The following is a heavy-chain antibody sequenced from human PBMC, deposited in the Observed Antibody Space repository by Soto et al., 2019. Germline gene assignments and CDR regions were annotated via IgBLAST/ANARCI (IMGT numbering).Heavy chain of an antibody. Sequence: SVKVSCKASGGTFSSYAISWVRRAPGQGLEWMGGIIPIFGTANYAQKFQGRVTITADESTSTADLELSSLRSEDTAVYYCARLDIVVVVAAVEYYYGMDVWGQGXTVTVYS. J-gene: IGHJ6*02. CDR1: GGTFSSYA. CDR2: IIPIFGTA. D-gene: IGHD2-15*01. CDR3: ARLDIVVVVAAVEYYYGMDV. V-gene: IGHV1-69*13.